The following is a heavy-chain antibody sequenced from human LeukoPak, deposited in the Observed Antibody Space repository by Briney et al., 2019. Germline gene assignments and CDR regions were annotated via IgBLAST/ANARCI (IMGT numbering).Heavy chain of an antibody. D-gene: IGHD2-21*02. CDR3: ARDLAYCGGDCWGYAFDI. J-gene: IGHJ3*02. CDR2: ISAYNGNT. V-gene: IGHV1-18*01. CDR1: GYTFTSYG. Sequence: ASVKVSCKASGYTFTSYGISWVRQAPGQGLEWMGWISAYNGNTNYAQKLQGRVTMTTDTSTSTAYMELRSLRSDDTAVYYCARDLAYCGGDCWGYAFDIWGQGTMVTVSS.